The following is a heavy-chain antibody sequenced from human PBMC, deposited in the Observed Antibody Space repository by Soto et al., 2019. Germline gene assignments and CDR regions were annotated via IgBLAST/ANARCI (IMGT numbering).Heavy chain of an antibody. J-gene: IGHJ6*02. CDR1: GYTCTSYG. V-gene: IGHV1-18*04. CDR3: ARGLYIAARRPYYGMDV. D-gene: IGHD6-6*01. Sequence: ASLEVPCKDAGYTCTSYGISWVRQDPGQGLEWMGWISAYNGNTNYAQKLQGRVTMTTDTSTSTAYMELRSLRSDDTAVYYCARGLYIAARRPYYGMDVWGQGTTVTVSS. CDR2: ISAYNGNT.